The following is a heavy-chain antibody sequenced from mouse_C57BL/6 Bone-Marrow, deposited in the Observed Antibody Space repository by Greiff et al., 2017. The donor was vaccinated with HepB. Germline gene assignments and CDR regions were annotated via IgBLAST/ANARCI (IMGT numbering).Heavy chain of an antibody. Sequence: VKLMESGGDLVKPGGSLKLSCAASGFTFSTSGMSWVRQTPDKRLEWVATINTGGNYTYYPDSVKGRFTISKDTAKNTLFLLMNSLKSEDSAIYYCTRDRFDYYFDYWGQGTTLTVSS. J-gene: IGHJ2*01. D-gene: IGHD2-14*01. CDR1: GFTFSTSG. V-gene: IGHV5-6*02. CDR3: TRDRFDYYFDY. CDR2: INTGGNYT.